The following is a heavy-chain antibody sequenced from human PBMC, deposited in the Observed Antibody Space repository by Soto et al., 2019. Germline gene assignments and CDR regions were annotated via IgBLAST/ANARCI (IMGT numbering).Heavy chain of an antibody. Sequence: SGPTLVNPTQTLTLTCTFSGFSLSTRGVGVGWIRQPPGKALEWLALIYCDDDKRYSPSLKNRVSITKDTSKNQVVLTMTNMDTVDTATYYCRCPEYFCSAESGAPTFSFWGQGTLVTVSS. V-gene: IGHV2-5*02. J-gene: IGHJ4*02. CDR2: IYCDDDK. CDR3: RCPEYFCSAESGAPTFSF. D-gene: IGHD3-3*01. CDR1: GFSLSTRGVG.